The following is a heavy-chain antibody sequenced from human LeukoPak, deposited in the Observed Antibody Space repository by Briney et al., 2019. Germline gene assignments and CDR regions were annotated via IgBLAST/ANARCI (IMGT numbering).Heavy chain of an antibody. CDR3: ARLADMVRGVIQAYYFDY. Sequence: PSETLSLTCTVSGGSFSSSDYYWGWIRQPPGKGLEWIGSIYYSGTTYYNPSLKSRVTISVDTSKNQFSLKLSSVTAADTAVYYCARLADMVRGVIQAYYFDYWGQGTLVTVSS. J-gene: IGHJ4*02. V-gene: IGHV4-39*07. CDR1: GGSFSSSDYY. D-gene: IGHD3-10*01. CDR2: IYYSGTT.